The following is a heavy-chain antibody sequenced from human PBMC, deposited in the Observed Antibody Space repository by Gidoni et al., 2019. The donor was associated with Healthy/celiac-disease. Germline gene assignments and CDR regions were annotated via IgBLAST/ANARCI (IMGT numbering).Heavy chain of an antibody. V-gene: IGHV3-23*01. CDR3: AKGIGPRTWLIAVAGLFDY. CDR2: ISGSGGST. Sequence: EVQLLESGGGLVQPGGSLILSCAASGFTFSSYAMSWGRQAPGKGLEWVSAISGSGGSTYDADSVKGRFTISRDNSKNTLYLQMNSLRAEDTAVYYCAKGIGPRTWLIAVAGLFDYWGQGTLVTVSS. D-gene: IGHD6-19*01. CDR1: GFTFSSYA. J-gene: IGHJ4*02.